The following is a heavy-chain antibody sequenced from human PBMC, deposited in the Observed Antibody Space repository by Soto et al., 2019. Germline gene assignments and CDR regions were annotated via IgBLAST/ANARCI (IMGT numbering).Heavy chain of an antibody. D-gene: IGHD6-19*01. CDR1: GYSFSFYG. CDR2: ISAYNGNT. Sequence: ASVKVSRKASGYSFSFYGINWVRQAPGQGLEWMGWISAYNGNTNYAQKLQGRVTMTTDTSTSTAYMELRGLRSDDTAVYYCAREVVRVAGTRWFDPWGQGTLVTVSS. CDR3: AREVVRVAGTRWFDP. J-gene: IGHJ5*02. V-gene: IGHV1-18*01.